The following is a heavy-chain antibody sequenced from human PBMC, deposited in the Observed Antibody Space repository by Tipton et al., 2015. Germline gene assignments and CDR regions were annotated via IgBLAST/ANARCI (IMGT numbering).Heavy chain of an antibody. CDR1: GGSISSSSFY. CDR2: IYYSGST. J-gene: IGHJ4*02. Sequence: LRLSCTVSGGSISSSSFYWGLIRQPPGKGLEWIGYIYYSGSTYYNPSLKSRVTISVDTSKNQFSLKLSSVTAADTAVYYCARAYYYDSSGYPLFDYWGQGTLVTVSS. CDR3: ARAYYYDSSGYPLFDY. D-gene: IGHD3-22*01. V-gene: IGHV4-31*03.